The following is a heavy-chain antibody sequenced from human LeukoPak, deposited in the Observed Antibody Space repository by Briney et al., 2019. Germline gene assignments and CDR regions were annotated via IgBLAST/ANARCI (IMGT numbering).Heavy chain of an antibody. Sequence: GGSLRLSCAASGFTFSSYSMNWVRQAPGKGLEWVSSISSSSSYIYYADSVKGRFTISRDNAKNSLYLQMNSLRAEDTAVYYCASIPVYYYYYYMDVWGKGTTVTVSS. CDR1: GFTFSSYS. V-gene: IGHV3-21*01. CDR2: ISSSSSYI. J-gene: IGHJ6*03. D-gene: IGHD2-2*02. CDR3: ASIPVYYYYYYMDV.